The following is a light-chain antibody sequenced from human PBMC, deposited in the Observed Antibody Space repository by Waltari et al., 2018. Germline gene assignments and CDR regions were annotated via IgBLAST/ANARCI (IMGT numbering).Light chain of an antibody. CDR3: QQYDSYSTT. V-gene: IGKV1-5*03. Sequence: DIQMTQSPSTLSASVGDRVHFTCRASQSISVWLAWYQQKPGRAPKLLIFRASSLESGVPSRFSGSGSGTEFTLTISSLQPDDFATYYCQQYDSYSTTFGGGTKVEIK. CDR2: RAS. J-gene: IGKJ4*01. CDR1: QSISVW.